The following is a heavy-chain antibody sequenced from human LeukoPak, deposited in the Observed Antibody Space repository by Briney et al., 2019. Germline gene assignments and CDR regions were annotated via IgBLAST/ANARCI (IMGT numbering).Heavy chain of an antibody. Sequence: PSETLSLTCTVSGGSLSSYYWSWIRQPPGKGLECIGYIYYTGSTNYSPSLKSRVTISVDTSKNQFSLKLSSVTAADTAVYYCARGWVTRGRYDFWSGYPYYFDYWGQGTLVTVSS. CDR2: IYYTGST. D-gene: IGHD3-3*01. V-gene: IGHV4-59*12. J-gene: IGHJ4*02. CDR3: ARGWVTRGRYDFWSGYPYYFDY. CDR1: GGSLSSYY.